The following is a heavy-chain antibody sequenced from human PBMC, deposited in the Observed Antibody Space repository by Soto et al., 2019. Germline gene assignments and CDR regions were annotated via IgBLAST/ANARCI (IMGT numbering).Heavy chain of an antibody. CDR3: AAGGGLVRYD. J-gene: IGHJ4*02. D-gene: IGHD1-1*01. V-gene: IGHV4-30-2*01. CDR2: IYHSGST. Sequence: SETLSLTCAVSGGSISSGGYSWSWIRQPPGKGLEWIGYIYHSGSTYYNPSLKSRVTISVDRSKNQFSLKLSSVTAADTAVYYCAAGGGLVRYDCGQGTLVTVS. CDR1: GGSISSGGYS.